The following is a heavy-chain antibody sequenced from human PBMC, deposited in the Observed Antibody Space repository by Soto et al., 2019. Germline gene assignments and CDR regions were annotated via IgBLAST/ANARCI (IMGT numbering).Heavy chain of an antibody. V-gene: IGHV4-38-2*02. CDR1: GYSISSGYY. Sequence: SETLSLTCAVSGYSISSGYYWGWIRRPPGKGLEWIGSIYHSGSTYYNPSLKSRVTISVDTSKNQFSLKLSSVTAADTAVYYCAREHRTDYYGSGSEYYFDYWGQGTLVTVSS. CDR3: AREHRTDYYGSGSEYYFDY. D-gene: IGHD3-10*01. J-gene: IGHJ4*02. CDR2: IYHSGST.